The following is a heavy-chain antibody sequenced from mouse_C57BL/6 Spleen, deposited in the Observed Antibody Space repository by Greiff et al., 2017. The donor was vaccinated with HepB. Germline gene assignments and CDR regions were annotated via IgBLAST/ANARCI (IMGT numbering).Heavy chain of an antibody. J-gene: IGHJ2*01. CDR3: AREDGYDLFDY. Sequence: EVQGVESGGGLVKPGGSLKLSCAASGFTFSSYTMSWVRQTPEKRLEWVATISGGGGNTYYPDSVKGRFTISRDNAKNTLYLQMSSLRSEDTALYYCAREDGYDLFDYWGQGTTLTVSS. V-gene: IGHV5-9*01. D-gene: IGHD2-2*01. CDR1: GFTFSSYT. CDR2: ISGGGGNT.